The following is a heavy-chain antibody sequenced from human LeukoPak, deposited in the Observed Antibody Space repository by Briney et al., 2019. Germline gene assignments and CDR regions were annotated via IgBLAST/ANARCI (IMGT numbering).Heavy chain of an antibody. CDR1: GGSISSSSYY. V-gene: IGHV4-39*07. CDR3: ARARWHYDILTGYHNNWFDP. CDR2: IYYSGST. J-gene: IGHJ5*02. Sequence: SETLSLTCTVSGGSISSSSYYWGWIRQPPGKGLEWIGSIYYSGSTYYNPSLKSRVTISVDTSKNQFSLKLSSVTAADTAVYYCARARWHYDILTGYHNNWFDPWGQGTLVTVSS. D-gene: IGHD3-9*01.